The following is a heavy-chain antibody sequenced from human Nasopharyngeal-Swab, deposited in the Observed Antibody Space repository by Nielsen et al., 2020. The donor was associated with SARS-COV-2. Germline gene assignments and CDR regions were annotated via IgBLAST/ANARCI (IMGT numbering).Heavy chain of an antibody. J-gene: IGHJ3*02. CDR2: TEIGGTT. CDR3: ARRWLQWEAFDI. Sequence: GESLKISCAAFGFSLTKAWMNWVRQAPGKGLEWVSVTEIGGTTHYADSVKGRFSISRDSSTNTLYLQMNNVRAEDTAVYYCARRWLQWEAFDIWGQGTMVTVSS. CDR1: GFSLTKAW. D-gene: IGHD5-24*01. V-gene: IGHV3-53*01.